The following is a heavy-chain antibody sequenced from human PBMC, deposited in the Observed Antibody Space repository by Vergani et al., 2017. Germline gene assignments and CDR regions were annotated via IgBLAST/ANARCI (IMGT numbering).Heavy chain of an antibody. Sequence: QVQLQESGPGLVKASQTLSLTCSVSGAYVGSGGYYWSWVRQRPGMGLDWIGYIYYSGTNYYNPSLESSLTIALDTSGNHLSLNFASVNAADTAVYYCARQKDYYMDAWGKGATVTVS. CDR2: IYYSGTN. J-gene: IGHJ6*03. CDR3: ARQKDYYMDA. CDR1: GAYVGSGGYY. V-gene: IGHV4-31*03.